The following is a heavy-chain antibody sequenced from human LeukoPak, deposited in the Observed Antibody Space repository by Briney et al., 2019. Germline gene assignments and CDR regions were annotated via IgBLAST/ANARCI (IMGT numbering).Heavy chain of an antibody. V-gene: IGHV3-30*18. Sequence: PGGSLRLSCAASGFTFSSYGMHWVRQAPGKGLEWVAVISYDGSNKYYADSVKGRFTISRDNSKNTLYLQMNSLRAEDTAVYYCAKDGGYDFWSGYYSSYYGMDVWGQGTTVTVSS. CDR1: GFTFSSYG. D-gene: IGHD3-3*01. CDR3: AKDGGYDFWSGYYSSYYGMDV. CDR2: ISYDGSNK. J-gene: IGHJ6*02.